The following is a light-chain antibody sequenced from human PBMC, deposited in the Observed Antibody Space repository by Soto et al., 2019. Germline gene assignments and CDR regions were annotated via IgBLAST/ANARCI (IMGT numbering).Light chain of an antibody. V-gene: IGKV1-39*01. CDR1: QSISSY. CDR3: QQSYSTPRT. CDR2: AAS. Sequence: IQLTQSPSSLFASVGDRVTITCRASQSISSYLNWYQQKPGKAPKLLIYAASSLQSGVPSRFSGSGSGTDFTLTISSLQPEDFATYYCQQSYSTPRTFGQGTRLDI. J-gene: IGKJ5*01.